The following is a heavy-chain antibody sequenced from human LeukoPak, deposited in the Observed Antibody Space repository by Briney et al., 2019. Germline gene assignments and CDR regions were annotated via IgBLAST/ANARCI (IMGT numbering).Heavy chain of an antibody. D-gene: IGHD2-8*02. J-gene: IGHJ6*02. Sequence: GGSLRLSCAASGFTFSSYGMHWVRQAPGKGLEWVAVIWYDGSNKYYADSVKGRFTISRDNSKNTLYPQMNSLRAEDTAVYYCARDPQWWGMSYGMDVWGQGTTVTVSS. CDR2: IWYDGSNK. CDR1: GFTFSSYG. V-gene: IGHV3-33*01. CDR3: ARDPQWWGMSYGMDV.